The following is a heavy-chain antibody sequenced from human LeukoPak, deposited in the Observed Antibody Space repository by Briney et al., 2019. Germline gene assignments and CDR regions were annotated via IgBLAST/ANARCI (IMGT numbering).Heavy chain of an antibody. Sequence: SETLSLTCAVSGGSISSGGYSWSWIRQPPGKGLEWIGYIYYSGSTNYNPSLKGRVTISVDTSKNQFSLKLSSVTAADTAVYYCARDVRAVAGNYYFDYWGQGTLVTVSS. V-gene: IGHV4-61*08. CDR3: ARDVRAVAGNYYFDY. J-gene: IGHJ4*02. CDR1: GGSISSGGYS. D-gene: IGHD3-10*02. CDR2: IYYSGST.